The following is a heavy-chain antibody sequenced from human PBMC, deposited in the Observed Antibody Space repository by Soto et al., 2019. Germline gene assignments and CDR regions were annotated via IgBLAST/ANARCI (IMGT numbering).Heavy chain of an antibody. V-gene: IGHV1-18*01. CDR2: INAYNGNT. J-gene: IGHJ4*02. CDR3: ARDPALGGPFDY. Sequence: QVQLVQSGAEVKKPGASVKVSCKASGYTFNSYGISWVRQAPGQGLEWMGWINAYNGNTKYAQKGQGXVXXXTXXCTSTAYMELTSLRPDDTAVYYCARDPALGGPFDYWGQGTLVTVSS. D-gene: IGHD3-16*01. CDR1: GYTFNSYG.